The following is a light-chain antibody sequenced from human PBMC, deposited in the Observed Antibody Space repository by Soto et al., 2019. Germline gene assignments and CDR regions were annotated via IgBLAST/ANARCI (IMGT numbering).Light chain of an antibody. Sequence: QSVLTQPPSASGTPGQRVTISCSGSGSNIGSNTVNWYQQLPGTAPNLLIYSNNQRPSGVPDRFSASKSGTSASLAISGLQSEDEADYYCSAWDDSLYGHVVFGGGTKLTVL. CDR3: SAWDDSLYGHVV. J-gene: IGLJ2*01. CDR2: SNN. V-gene: IGLV1-44*01. CDR1: GSNIGSNT.